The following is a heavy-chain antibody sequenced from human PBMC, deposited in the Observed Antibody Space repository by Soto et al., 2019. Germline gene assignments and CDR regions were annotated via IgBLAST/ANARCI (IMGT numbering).Heavy chain of an antibody. Sequence: SETLSLTCAVSGGSLSSSAYSWSWIRQPPGKGLEWIGFIYQSGSTYYNPSLKSRVTMSLDRPKNQFSLKLSSVTAADTAVYYCARELLFYDSDGFSWDDAFDIWGQGTMVTVSS. CDR1: GGSLSSSAYS. J-gene: IGHJ3*02. CDR3: ARELLFYDSDGFSWDDAFDI. V-gene: IGHV4-30-2*01. CDR2: IYQSGST. D-gene: IGHD3-22*01.